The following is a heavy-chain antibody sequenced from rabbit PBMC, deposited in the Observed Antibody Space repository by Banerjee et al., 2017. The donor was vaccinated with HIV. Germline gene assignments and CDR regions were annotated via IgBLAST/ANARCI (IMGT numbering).Heavy chain of an antibody. Sequence: QSLEESGGDLVKPGASLTLTCTASGFSFSSSYYMCWVRQAPGKGLEWIGCIYASSGSTHYASWAKGRFTISKASSTTVTLQMSSLTAADTATYFCARSPTYIAYFDFNLWGPGTLVTVS. CDR1: GFSFSSSYY. D-gene: IGHD6-1*01. V-gene: IGHV1S40*01. CDR2: IYASSGST. J-gene: IGHJ4*01. CDR3: ARSPTYIAYFDFNL.